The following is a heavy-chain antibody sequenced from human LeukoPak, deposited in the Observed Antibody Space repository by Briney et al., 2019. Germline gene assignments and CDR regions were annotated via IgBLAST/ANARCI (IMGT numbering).Heavy chain of an antibody. CDR3: ATYSGAHHKTFDD. CDR2: ISSGGSTI. CDR1: GFTFSSYE. V-gene: IGHV3-48*03. J-gene: IGHJ4*02. Sequence: GGSLRLSCAASGFTFSSYEMNWVRQAPGKGLEWVSYISSGGSTIYYADSVKGRFTISRDNAKNSLYLQMSSLRAEDTAVYYCATYSGAHHKTFDDWGQGTLVTVSS. D-gene: IGHD1-26*01.